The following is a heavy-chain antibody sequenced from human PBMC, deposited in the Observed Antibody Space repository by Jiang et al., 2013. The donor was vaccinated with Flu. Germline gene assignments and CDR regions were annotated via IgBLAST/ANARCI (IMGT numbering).Heavy chain of an antibody. CDR3: ARVITPAGMGMAGWLDS. Sequence: SGAEVKRPGSSVKVSCKASGDSFNTHAIVWVRQAPGQGLEWMGGIIPLFGTPLYAQKFQGRVTLIADKSTNTVDMDLSSLTSDDTGIYYCARVITPAGMGMAGWLDSWGQGTSVSVSS. D-gene: IGHD2-2*01. J-gene: IGHJ5*01. CDR1: GDSFNTHA. V-gene: IGHV1-69*06. CDR2: IIPLFGTP.